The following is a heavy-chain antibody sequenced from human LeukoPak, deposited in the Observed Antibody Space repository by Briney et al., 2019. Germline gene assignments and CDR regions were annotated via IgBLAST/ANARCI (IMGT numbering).Heavy chain of an antibody. CDR2: ICTSGST. Sequence: SETLSLTCTVSSGSISTYCWSWIRQPAGKGLEWTGHICTSGSTNYNPSLKSRVTMSVDTSNNEFSLKLSSVTAADTAVYYCARTNIVVVPAAIDYWGQGTLVTVSS. CDR3: ARTNIVVVPAAIDY. V-gene: IGHV4-4*07. CDR1: SGSISTYC. J-gene: IGHJ4*02. D-gene: IGHD2-2*01.